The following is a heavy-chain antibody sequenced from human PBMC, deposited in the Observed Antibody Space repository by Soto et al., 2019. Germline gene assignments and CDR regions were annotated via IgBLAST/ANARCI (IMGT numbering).Heavy chain of an antibody. J-gene: IGHJ4*02. CDR2: IIPILGIA. V-gene: IGHV1-69*02. CDR1: GGTFSSYT. D-gene: IGHD3-22*01. Sequence: QVQLVQSGAEVKKPGSSVKVSSKASGGTFSSYTISWVRQAPGQGLEWMGRIIPILGIANYAQKFQGRVTITADKFTSTAYMELSSLRSEDTAVYYCARGLHYDSISLDDYWGQGTLVTVSS. CDR3: ARGLHYDSISLDDY.